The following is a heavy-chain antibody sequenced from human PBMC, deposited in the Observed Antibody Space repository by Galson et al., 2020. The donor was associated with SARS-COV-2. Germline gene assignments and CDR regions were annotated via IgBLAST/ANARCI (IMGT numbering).Heavy chain of an antibody. CDR3: ARSGRGLLWFGELFDP. D-gene: IGHD3-10*01. Sequence: ASVKVSCKASGYTFTSYGISWVRQAPGQGLEWMGWISAYNGNTNYAQKLQGRVTMTTDTSTSTAYMELRSLRSDDTAVYYCARSGRGLLWFGELFDPWGQGTLVTVSS. J-gene: IGHJ5*02. CDR1: GYTFTSYG. CDR2: ISAYNGNT. V-gene: IGHV1-18*01.